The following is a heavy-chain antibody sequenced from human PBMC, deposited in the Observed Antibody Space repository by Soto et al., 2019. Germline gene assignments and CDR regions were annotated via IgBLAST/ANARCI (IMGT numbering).Heavy chain of an antibody. CDR1: GFTFSSYG. V-gene: IGHV3-33*01. CDR3: AREGYCSSTSCLNGGAFDI. CDR2: IWYDGSNK. Sequence: EGSLRLSCAASGFTFSSYGMHWVRQAPGKGLEWVAVIWYDGSNKYYADSVKGRFTISRDNSKNTLYLQMNSLRAEDTAVYYCAREGYCSSTSCLNGGAFDIWGQGTMVTVSS. J-gene: IGHJ3*02. D-gene: IGHD2-2*01.